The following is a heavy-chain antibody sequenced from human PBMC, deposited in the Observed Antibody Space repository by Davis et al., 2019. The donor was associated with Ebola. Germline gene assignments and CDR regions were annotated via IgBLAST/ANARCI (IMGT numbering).Heavy chain of an antibody. CDR2: IDPSDSYT. Sequence: GESLKISCKGSGYIFTNYWIAWVRQMPGKGLEWMGRIDPSDSYTNYSPSFQGHVTISADKSISTAYLQWSSLKASDTAMYYCAILELDSLEVGGFGHRSSYWYFDLWGRGTLVTVSS. CDR3: AILELDSLEVGGFGHRSSYWYFDL. D-gene: IGHD3/OR15-3a*01. CDR1: GYIFTNYW. J-gene: IGHJ2*01. V-gene: IGHV5-10-1*01.